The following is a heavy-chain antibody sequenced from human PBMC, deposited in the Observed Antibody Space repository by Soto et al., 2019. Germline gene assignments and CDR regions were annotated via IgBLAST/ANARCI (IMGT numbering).Heavy chain of an antibody. J-gene: IGHJ6*02. V-gene: IGHV3-11*06. D-gene: IGHD5-18*01. CDR1: GFTFSDYY. CDR3: ARAPIGDSYGDYGMDV. Sequence: PGGSLRLSCAASGFTFSDYYMSWIRQAPGKGLEWVSYISSSSYTNYADSVKGRFTISRDNAKNSLYLQMNSLRAEDTAVYYCARAPIGDSYGDYGMDVWGQGTTVTVSS. CDR2: ISSSSYT.